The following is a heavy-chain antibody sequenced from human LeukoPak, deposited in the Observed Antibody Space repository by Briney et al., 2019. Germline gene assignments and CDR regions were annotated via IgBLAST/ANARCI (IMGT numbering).Heavy chain of an antibody. CDR2: ISAYNGNT. Sequence: GASVKVSCKASGYTFSGYYMHWVRQAPGQGLEWMGWISAYNGNTNYAQKFQGRVTITTDESTSTAYMELSSLRSEDTAVYYCARVDDFWSGLTGDFDAFDIWGQGTMVTVSS. CDR1: GYTFSGYY. CDR3: ARVDDFWSGLTGDFDAFDI. V-gene: IGHV1-18*04. D-gene: IGHD3-3*01. J-gene: IGHJ3*02.